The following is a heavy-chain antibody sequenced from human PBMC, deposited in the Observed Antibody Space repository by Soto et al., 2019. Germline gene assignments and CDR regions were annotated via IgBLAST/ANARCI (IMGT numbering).Heavy chain of an antibody. J-gene: IGHJ5*02. CDR2: IIPILGIA. CDR3: ARSPLLAAAGGDRNWFDP. V-gene: IGHV1-69*02. D-gene: IGHD6-13*01. CDR1: GGTFSSYT. Sequence: GASVKVSCKASGGTFSSYTISWVRQAPGQGLEWMGRIIPILGIANYAQKFQGRVTITADKSTSTAYMELSSLRSEDTAVYYCARSPLLAAAGGDRNWFDPWGQGTLVTVSS.